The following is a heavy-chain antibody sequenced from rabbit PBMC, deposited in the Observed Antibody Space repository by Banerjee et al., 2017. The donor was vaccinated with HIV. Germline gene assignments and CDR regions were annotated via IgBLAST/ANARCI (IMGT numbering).Heavy chain of an antibody. CDR1: GFDFSSNV. V-gene: IGHV1S47*01. D-gene: IGHD6-1*01. CDR2: IYAGDGST. CDR3: ARENRHDYITYPYPIDL. J-gene: IGHJ4*01. Sequence: QEQLVESGGGLVQPEGSLTLTCKASGFDFSSNVMCWVRQAPGKGPEWIACIYAGDGSTDYASWAKGRFTGSKTSPTTVTLQMTSLTAADTATYFCARENRHDYITYPYPIDLWGPGTLVTVS.